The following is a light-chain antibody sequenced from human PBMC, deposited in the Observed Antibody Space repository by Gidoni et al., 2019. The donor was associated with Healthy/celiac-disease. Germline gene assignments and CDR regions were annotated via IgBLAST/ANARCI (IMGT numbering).Light chain of an antibody. CDR3: HQRYSTPRP. V-gene: IGKV1-39*01. CDR2: AAS. Sequence: DIQRTQSPSSLSASVGDRVTITCRASQTISSYLNWYQQKPGKAPKPLLYAASSFQSGVPSRFSGSGSGTDFALTISSLRPEDFATSYCHQRYSTPRPFGGGTRVEIK. CDR1: QTISSY. J-gene: IGKJ4*01.